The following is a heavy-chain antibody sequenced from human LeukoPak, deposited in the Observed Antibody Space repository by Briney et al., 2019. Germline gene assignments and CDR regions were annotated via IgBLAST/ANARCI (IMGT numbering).Heavy chain of an antibody. CDR3: ARRISYYDSSGYFEGLDY. CDR2: IYYSGST. J-gene: IGHJ4*02. V-gene: IGHV4-39*01. Sequence: SETLSLTRTVSGGSISSSSYYWGWIRQPPGKGLEWIGSIYYSGSTYYNPSLKSRVTISVDTSKNQFSLKLSSVTAADTAVYYCARRISYYDSSGYFEGLDYWGQGTLVTVSS. CDR1: GGSISSSSYY. D-gene: IGHD3-22*01.